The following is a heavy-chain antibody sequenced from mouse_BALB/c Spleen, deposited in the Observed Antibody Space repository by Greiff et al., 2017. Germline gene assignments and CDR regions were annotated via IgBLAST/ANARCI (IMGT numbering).Heavy chain of an antibody. Sequence: VHVKQSGTVLARPGASVKMSCKASGYTFTSYWMHWVKQRPGQGLEWIGAIYPGNSDTSYNQKFKGKAKLTAVTSTSTAYMELSSLTNEDSAVYYCTRVYYDYDWYFDVWGAGTTVTVSS. D-gene: IGHD2-4*01. CDR1: GYTFTSYW. J-gene: IGHJ1*01. V-gene: IGHV1-5*01. CDR2: IYPGNSDT. CDR3: TRVYYDYDWYFDV.